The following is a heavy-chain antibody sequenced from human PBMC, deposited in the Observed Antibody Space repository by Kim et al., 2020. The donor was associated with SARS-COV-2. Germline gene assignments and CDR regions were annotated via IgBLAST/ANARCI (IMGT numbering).Heavy chain of an antibody. V-gene: IGHV3-11*05. J-gene: IGHJ5*02. Sequence: GGSLRLSCAASGFTFSDYYMSWIRQAPGKGLEWVSYISSSSSYTNYADSVKGRFTISRDNAKNSLYLQMNSLRAEDTAVYYCAREPSGYGSGSYYNDWFDPWGQRTLVTASS. CDR1: GFTFSDYY. CDR2: ISSSSSYT. CDR3: AREPSGYGSGSYYNDWFDP. D-gene: IGHD3-10*01.